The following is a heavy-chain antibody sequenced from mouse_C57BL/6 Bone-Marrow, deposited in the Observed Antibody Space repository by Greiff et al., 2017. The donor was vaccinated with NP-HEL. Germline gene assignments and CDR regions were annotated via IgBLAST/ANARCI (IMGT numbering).Heavy chain of an antibody. CDR3: ARDDYDGD. D-gene: IGHD2-4*01. CDR2: INPNNGGT. V-gene: IGHV1-26*01. J-gene: IGHJ2*01. Sequence: EVQLQQSGPELVKPGASVKISCKASGYTFTDYYMNWVKQSHGKSLEWIGDINPNNGGTSYNQKFKGKATLTVDKSSSTAYMELRSLTSEDTAVYYCARDDYDGDWGQGTTLTVSS. CDR1: GYTFTDYY.